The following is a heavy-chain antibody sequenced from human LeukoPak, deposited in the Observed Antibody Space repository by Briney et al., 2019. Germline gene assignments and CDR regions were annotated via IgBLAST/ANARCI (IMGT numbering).Heavy chain of an antibody. Sequence: SETLSLICTVSGYSINSGYYWGWIRQPAGKGLEWIGRIYTSGSTNYNPSLKSRVTISVDTSKNQFSLKLSSVTAADTAVYYCARRRSGYSYGLWGQGTLVTVSS. V-gene: IGHV4-61*02. D-gene: IGHD5-18*01. CDR1: GYSINSGYY. CDR3: ARRRSGYSYGL. CDR2: IYTSGST. J-gene: IGHJ4*02.